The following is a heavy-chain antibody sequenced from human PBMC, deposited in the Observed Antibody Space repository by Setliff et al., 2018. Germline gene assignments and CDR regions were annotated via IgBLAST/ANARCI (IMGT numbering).Heavy chain of an antibody. CDR3: ARGAGWWDL. J-gene: IGHJ5*02. Sequence: KPSETLSLTCTVSGGSISSYHWSWIRQPPGKGLEWIGYIHISGSTNYNPSLKSRVTISVDTSKNQFSLKLSSVTAADTAVYYCARGAGWWDLWGQGTLVTVSS. CDR1: GGSISSYH. V-gene: IGHV4-4*08. CDR2: IHISGST.